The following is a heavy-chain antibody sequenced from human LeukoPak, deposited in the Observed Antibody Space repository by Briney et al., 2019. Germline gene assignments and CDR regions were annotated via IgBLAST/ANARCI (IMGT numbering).Heavy chain of an antibody. V-gene: IGHV3-33*06. CDR3: AKDLNYYDSSGPNWFDP. J-gene: IGHJ5*02. CDR1: GFTFSSYS. D-gene: IGHD3-22*01. CDR2: IWYDGSNK. Sequence: GGSLRLSCAASGFTFSSYSMNWVRQAPGKGLECVAVIWYDGSNKYYADSVKGRFTISRDNSKNTLYLQMNSLRAEDTAVYYCAKDLNYYDSSGPNWFDPWGQGTLVTVSS.